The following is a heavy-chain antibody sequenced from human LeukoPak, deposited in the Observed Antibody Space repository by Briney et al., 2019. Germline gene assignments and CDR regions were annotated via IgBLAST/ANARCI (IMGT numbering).Heavy chain of an antibody. Sequence: GGSLRLSCAASGFTFSSYWMHWVRQAPGKGLVWVSRISSDGSSTSYADSAKGRFTISRDNAKNTLHLQMNSLRAEDTAVYYCARGGPYSASDYWGQGTLVTVSS. J-gene: IGHJ4*02. D-gene: IGHD1-26*01. V-gene: IGHV3-74*01. CDR1: GFTFSSYW. CDR2: ISSDGSST. CDR3: ARGGPYSASDY.